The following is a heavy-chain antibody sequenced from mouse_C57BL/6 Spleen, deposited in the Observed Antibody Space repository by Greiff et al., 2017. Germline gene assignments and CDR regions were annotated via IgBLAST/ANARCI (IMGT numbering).Heavy chain of an antibody. J-gene: IGHJ3*01. CDR2: INSDGGST. V-gene: IGHV5-2*01. CDR1: EYEFPSHD. CDR3: ARHAGGYGSSYGAY. Sequence: EVQLQQSGGGLVQPGESLKLSCESNEYEFPSHDMSWVRKTPEKRLELVAAINSDGGSTYYPDTMERRFIISRDNTKKTLYLQMSSLRSEDTALYYCARHAGGYGSSYGAYWGQGTLVTVSA. D-gene: IGHD1-1*01.